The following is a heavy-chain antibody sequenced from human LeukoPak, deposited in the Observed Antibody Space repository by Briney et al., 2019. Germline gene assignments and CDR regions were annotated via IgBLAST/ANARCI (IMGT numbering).Heavy chain of an antibody. V-gene: IGHV4-59*02. CDR1: GFTVSSNY. Sequence: TGGSLRLSCAASGFTVSSNYMSWVRQAPGKGLEWIGYIYYSGSTNYNPSLKSRVTISVDKSKNQFSLKLSSVTAADTAVYYCATANPTEYYFDYWGQGTLVTVSS. D-gene: IGHD1-14*01. CDR2: IYYSGST. CDR3: ATANPTEYYFDY. J-gene: IGHJ4*02.